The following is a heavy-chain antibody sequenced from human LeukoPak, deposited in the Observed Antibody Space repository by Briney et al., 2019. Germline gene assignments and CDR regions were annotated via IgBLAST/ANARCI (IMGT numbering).Heavy chain of an antibody. J-gene: IGHJ4*02. CDR1: GFTFSSYS. CDR3: ARDPYYDFWSGYHYYFDY. V-gene: IGHV3-48*01. D-gene: IGHD3-3*01. CDR2: ISSSSSTI. Sequence: GGSLRLSCAASGFTFSSYSMSWVRQAPGKGLEWVSYISSSSSTIYYADSVKGRFTISRDNAKNSLYLQMNSLRAEDTAVYYCARDPYYDFWSGYHYYFDYWGQGTLVTVSS.